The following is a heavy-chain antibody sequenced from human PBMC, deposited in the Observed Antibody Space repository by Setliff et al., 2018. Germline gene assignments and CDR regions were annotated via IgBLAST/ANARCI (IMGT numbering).Heavy chain of an antibody. Sequence: SVKVSCKASGGTFSSYGITWVRQAPGQGLEWMGGTIPMFGTTNYAQKFQGRVTIITDESTSTAYMELSSLRSEDTAVYFCAREGVDTRSSTDYRYYMDVWGKGTTVTVSS. D-gene: IGHD5-18*01. J-gene: IGHJ6*03. CDR1: GGTFSSYG. CDR2: TIPMFGTT. CDR3: AREGVDTRSSTDYRYYMDV. V-gene: IGHV1-69*05.